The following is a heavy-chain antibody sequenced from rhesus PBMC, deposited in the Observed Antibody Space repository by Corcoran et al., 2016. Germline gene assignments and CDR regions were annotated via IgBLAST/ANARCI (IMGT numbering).Heavy chain of an antibody. J-gene: IGHJ4*01. CDR3: ARHPVRWLAFDY. D-gene: IGHD6-37*01. CDR1: GYSISSGYY. CDR2: ISGSSGST. Sequence: QVQLQESGPGLVKPSETLSLTCAVSGYSISSGYYWGWIRQPPGKGLEYIGYISGSSGSTYYNPPHKRRVTISKDTSKTQFSLNLTSVTAADTAVYYCARHPVRWLAFDYWGQGVLVTVSS. V-gene: IGHV4-99*01.